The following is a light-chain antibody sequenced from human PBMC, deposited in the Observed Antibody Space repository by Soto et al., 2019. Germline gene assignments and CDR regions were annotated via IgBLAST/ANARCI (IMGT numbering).Light chain of an antibody. CDR1: QSLLHSNGYNY. Sequence: DIVMTQSPLSLSVTPGEPASISCRSSQSLLHSNGYNYLDWYLQKPGQSPQLLIYFVSNRASGVPDRFSGSGSGTDFTLEISRVEPEDVGVYYCMKALQTRTFGQGTKVDIK. J-gene: IGKJ1*01. CDR2: FVS. V-gene: IGKV2-28*01. CDR3: MKALQTRT.